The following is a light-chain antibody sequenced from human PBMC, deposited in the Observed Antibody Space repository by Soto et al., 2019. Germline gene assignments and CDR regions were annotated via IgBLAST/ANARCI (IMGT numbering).Light chain of an antibody. V-gene: IGLV1-47*02. CDR2: STN. CDR3: VVWDDSLRGWV. Sequence: QSVLTQPPSASGTPGQRVTISCSGSTSNIGGNTVHWYQQLPGTAPKLLVYSTNQRPSGVPDRFSGSKSGTSASLAISGLRTEDEADYHCVVWDDSLRGWVFGGGTKLTVL. CDR1: TSNIGGNT. J-gene: IGLJ3*02.